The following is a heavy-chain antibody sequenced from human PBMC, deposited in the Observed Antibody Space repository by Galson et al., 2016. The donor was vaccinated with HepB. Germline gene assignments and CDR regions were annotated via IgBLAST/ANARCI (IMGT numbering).Heavy chain of an antibody. CDR1: GYIFKNYG. Sequence: QSGAEVKKPGASVSVSCETSGYIFKNYGISWVRQAPGQGLEWMAWTTAYNGETNFAQTLQDRLTVTTGTSTGTAYLELRSLTSDDTAVYYCARGGFKLLWLKGLDVWGQGTTVTVSS. CDR3: ARGGFKLLWLKGLDV. D-gene: IGHD3-10*01. V-gene: IGHV1-18*04. J-gene: IGHJ6*02. CDR2: TTAYNGET.